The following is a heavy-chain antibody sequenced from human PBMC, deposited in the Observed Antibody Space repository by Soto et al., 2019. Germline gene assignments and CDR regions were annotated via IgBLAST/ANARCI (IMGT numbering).Heavy chain of an antibody. CDR3: ASNSGYDSWVYYYYGMDV. J-gene: IGHJ6*02. V-gene: IGHV1-18*01. CDR1: GYTFTSYG. D-gene: IGHD5-12*01. CDR2: ISAHNGNT. Sequence: ASVKVSCKASGYTFTSYGISWVRHAPGQGLEWMGWISAHNGNTNYAQKLQGRVTMTTDTSTSTAYMELRSLRSDDTAVYYCASNSGYDSWVYYYYGMDVWGQGTTVTVSS.